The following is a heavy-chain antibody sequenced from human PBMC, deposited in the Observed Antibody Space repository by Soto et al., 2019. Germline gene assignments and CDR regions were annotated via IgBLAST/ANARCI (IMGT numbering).Heavy chain of an antibody. CDR1: GGSFSGYY. D-gene: IGHD6-19*01. V-gene: IGHV4-34*01. CDR2: INHSGST. J-gene: IGHJ4*02. CDR3: ARGTNPGIAVAGIDY. Sequence: PSETLSLTCAVYGGSFSGYYWSWIRQPPGKGLEWIGEINHSGSTNYNPSLKSRVTISVDTSKNQFSLKLSSVTAADTAVYYCARGTNPGIAVAGIDYWGQGTLVTVSS.